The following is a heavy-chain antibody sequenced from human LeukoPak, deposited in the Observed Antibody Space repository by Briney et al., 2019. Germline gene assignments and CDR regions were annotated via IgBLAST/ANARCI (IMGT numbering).Heavy chain of an antibody. CDR2: IRTTGDT. D-gene: IGHD3-22*01. CDR3: ARGVSYYDNSGHPGWYFDL. CDR1: GFTFNYYD. V-gene: IGHV3-13*01. Sequence: GGSLRLSCAVSGFTFNYYDMHWVRHAPGKRLEWVSAIRTTGDTHYPDSVKGRFAMSREDAKNSVHLQMNTLRAGDTAVYYCARGVSYYDNSGHPGWYFDLWGRGTLVTVSS. J-gene: IGHJ2*01.